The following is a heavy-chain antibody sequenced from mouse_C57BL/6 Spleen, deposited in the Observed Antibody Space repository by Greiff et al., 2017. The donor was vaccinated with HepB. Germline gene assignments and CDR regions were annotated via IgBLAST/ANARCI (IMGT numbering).Heavy chain of an antibody. J-gene: IGHJ4*01. V-gene: IGHV1-69*01. CDR1: GYTFTSYW. Sequence: VQLQQSGAELVMPGASVKLSCKASGYTFTSYWMHWVKQRPGQGLEWIGEIDPSDSYTNYNQKFKGQSTLTVDNSSSTAYMQLSSLTSEDSAVYYWARFTAAMDYWGQGTSGTVSS. CDR2: IDPSDSYT. D-gene: IGHD1-2*01. CDR3: ARFTAAMDY.